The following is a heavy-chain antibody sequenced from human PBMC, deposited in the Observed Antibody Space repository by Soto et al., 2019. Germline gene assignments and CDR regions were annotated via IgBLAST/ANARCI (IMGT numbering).Heavy chain of an antibody. CDR2: IYYSGST. D-gene: IGHD2-15*01. Sequence: SETLSLTCTVSGGSISSYYWSWIRQPPGKGLEWIGYIYYSGSTNYNPSLKSRVTISVDTSKNQFSLKLSSVTAADTAVYYCARLPFIVDYGMDVWGQGTTVTVSS. V-gene: IGHV4-59*01. CDR1: GGSISSYY. CDR3: ARLPFIVDYGMDV. J-gene: IGHJ6*02.